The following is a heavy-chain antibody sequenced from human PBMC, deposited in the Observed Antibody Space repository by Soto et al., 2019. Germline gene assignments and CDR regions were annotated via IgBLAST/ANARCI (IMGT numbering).Heavy chain of an antibody. CDR2: IYYSGST. CDR3: ARGQRVAMDIRWVTGDMLRGGWLDP. Sequence: SETLSLTCTVSGGPVSSGSYYWSWIRQPPGKGLEWIGYIYYSGSTNYNPSLKSRVTISVDTSKNQFSLKLSSVTAADTAVYSCARGQRVAMDIRWVTGDMLRGGWLDPWGEGTLVTVYS. J-gene: IGHJ5*02. CDR1: GGPVSSGSYY. V-gene: IGHV4-61*01. D-gene: IGHD5-12*01.